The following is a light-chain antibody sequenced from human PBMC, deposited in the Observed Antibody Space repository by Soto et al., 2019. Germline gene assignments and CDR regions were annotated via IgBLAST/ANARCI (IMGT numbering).Light chain of an antibody. V-gene: IGKV3-11*01. J-gene: IGKJ5*01. CDR3: QQRSNWPMST. CDR2: DAS. CDR1: QGVSSS. Sequence: EIVLTQSPATLSLSPGERATLSCRASQGVSSSLAWYQHKPGQAPRLLIYDASNRATGIPARFSGSGSGTDFTLTISSLEPEDFAVYYCQQRSNWPMSTSGQGTRLEIK.